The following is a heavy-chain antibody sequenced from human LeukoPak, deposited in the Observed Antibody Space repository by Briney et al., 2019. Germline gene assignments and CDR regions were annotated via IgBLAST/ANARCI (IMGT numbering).Heavy chain of an antibody. CDR3: ARVGYYDSRAFDY. D-gene: IGHD3-22*01. CDR1: GFTFSTYS. CDR2: ISSGSSYI. V-gene: IGHV3-21*04. J-gene: IGHJ4*02. Sequence: GGSLRLSCAASGFTFSTYSLNWVRQAPGKGLEWVSSISSGSSYIYYADSVKGRFTISRDNAKNSLYLQMNSLGAEDTAVYYCARVGYYDSRAFDYWGQGTLVTVSS.